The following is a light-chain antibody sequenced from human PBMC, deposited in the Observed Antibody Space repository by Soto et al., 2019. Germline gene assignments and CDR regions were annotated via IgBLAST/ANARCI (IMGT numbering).Light chain of an antibody. CDR2: AAS. J-gene: IGKJ4*01. CDR3: QQSYSTPLT. CDR1: QSIISY. V-gene: IGKV1-39*01. Sequence: DIQMTQSPSSLSASVGDRVTITCRASQSIISYLNWYQQKPGKAPNLLIYAASSLQSGVPSTFSGSGSGTDFTLTISSLQPEDFATYYCQQSYSTPLTFGGGTKVEIK.